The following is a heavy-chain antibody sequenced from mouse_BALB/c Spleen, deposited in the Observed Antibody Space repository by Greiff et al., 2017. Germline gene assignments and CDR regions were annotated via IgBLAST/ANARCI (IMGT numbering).Heavy chain of an antibody. CDR2: ILPGSGST. CDR1: GYTFSSYW. Sequence: VQLHQSGAELMKPGASVKISCKATGYTFSSYWIEWVKQRPGHGLEWIGEILPGSGSTNYNEKFKGKATFTADTSSNTAYMQLSSLTSEDSAVYYCARWVLRYYFDDWGQGTTLTVSS. V-gene: IGHV1-9*01. D-gene: IGHD1-1*01. J-gene: IGHJ2*01. CDR3: ARWVLRYYFDD.